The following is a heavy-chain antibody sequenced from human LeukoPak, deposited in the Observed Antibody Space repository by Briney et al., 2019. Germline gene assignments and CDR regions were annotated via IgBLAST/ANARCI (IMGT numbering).Heavy chain of an antibody. CDR2: FDPEDGET. CDR1: GYTLTELS. CDR3: ATAPLALVLMVYAY. V-gene: IGHV1-24*01. Sequence: GASVKVSCKVSGYTLTELSMHWVRQAPGKGLEWMGGFDPEDGETIYAQKFQGRVTMTEDTSTDTAYMELSSLRSEDTAVYYCATAPLALVLMVYAYWGQGTLVTVSS. D-gene: IGHD2-8*01. J-gene: IGHJ4*02.